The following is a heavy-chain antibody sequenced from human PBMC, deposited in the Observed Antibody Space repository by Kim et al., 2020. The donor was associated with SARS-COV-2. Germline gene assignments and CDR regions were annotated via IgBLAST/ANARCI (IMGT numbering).Heavy chain of an antibody. J-gene: IGHJ4*02. CDR3: ARGPYFYGSGSQVDY. Sequence: DSVQGRFNISRDNAKNSLCLQMNTLRAGDTAVYYCARGPYFYGSGSQVDYWGQGTLVTVSS. D-gene: IGHD3-10*01. V-gene: IGHV3-7*01.